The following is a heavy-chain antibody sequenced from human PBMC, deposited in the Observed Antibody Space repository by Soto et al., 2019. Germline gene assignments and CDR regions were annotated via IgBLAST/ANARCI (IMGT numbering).Heavy chain of an antibody. CDR2: MNPNSGNT. Sequence: QVQLVQSGAEVKKPGASVKVSCKASGYTFTSYDINWVRQATGQGLEWMGWMNPNSGNTGYAQKFQGRVTMTRNTSISTAYMELGSLRSEDTAVYYCASRGGGVIDAHYYYMDVWGKGTTVTVSS. CDR3: ASRGGGVIDAHYYYMDV. V-gene: IGHV1-8*01. CDR1: GYTFTSYD. J-gene: IGHJ6*03. D-gene: IGHD3-16*02.